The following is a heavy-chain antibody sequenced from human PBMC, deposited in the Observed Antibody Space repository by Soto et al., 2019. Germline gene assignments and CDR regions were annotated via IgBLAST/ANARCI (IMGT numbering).Heavy chain of an antibody. D-gene: IGHD3-3*01. V-gene: IGHV3-23*01. J-gene: IGHJ5*02. Sequence: PGVSLRLSCASSGFTFSSYSMNWVRQAPGKGLEWVSAISGSGGSTYYADSVKGRFTISRDNSKNTLYLQMNSLRAEDTAVYYCAKCRGEIRFLFDPWGQGTLVTVSS. CDR3: AKCRGEIRFLFDP. CDR1: GFTFSSYS. CDR2: ISGSGGST.